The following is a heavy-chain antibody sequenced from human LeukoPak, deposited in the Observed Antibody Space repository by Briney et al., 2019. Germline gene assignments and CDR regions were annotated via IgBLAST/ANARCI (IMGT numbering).Heavy chain of an antibody. CDR1: GFTFNNYG. CDR2: IWYDGSNK. CDR3: ATHCSSTSCYMY. D-gene: IGHD2-2*02. J-gene: IGHJ4*02. Sequence: PGGSLRHSCAASGFTFNNYGMHWVRQAPGKGLEWVAVIWYDGSNKYYADSVKGRFTISRDNPKNTLYLQMNSLRAEDTAVYYCATHCSSTSCYMYWGQGTLVTVSS. V-gene: IGHV3-33*01.